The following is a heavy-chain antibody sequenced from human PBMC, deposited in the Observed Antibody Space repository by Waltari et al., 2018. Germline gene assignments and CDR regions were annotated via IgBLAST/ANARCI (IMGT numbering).Heavy chain of an antibody. D-gene: IGHD5-12*01. Sequence: QVQMVESGGGVVLPGGSRRLPCKTSGPRFNRDEGVDWGRQAPGRGLEWVAFLRSDETKGSYADSVRGRFTISRDSSKNTVYLQMDSLRPEDTAVYYCAKGYNYCFDFWGQGTLVTVSS. J-gene: IGHJ4*02. CDR3: AKGYNYCFDF. V-gene: IGHV3-30*02. CDR2: LRSDETKG. CDR1: GPRFNRDEG.